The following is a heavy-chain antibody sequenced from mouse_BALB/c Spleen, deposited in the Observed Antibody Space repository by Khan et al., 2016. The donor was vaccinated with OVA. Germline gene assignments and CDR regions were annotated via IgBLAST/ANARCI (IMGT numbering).Heavy chain of an antibody. CDR3: ARIKKIVATYFDY. J-gene: IGHJ2*01. D-gene: IGHD1-1*01. CDR1: GYTFTSYW. V-gene: IGHV1S81*02. Sequence: VQLQESGAELVKAGASVKMSCKASGYTFTSYWMHWVKQRLGQGFEWFAETNTTNGRTYYNEKFKSKATLTVDKSSSTAYMLLSGPTFEDSAVYYCARIKKIVATYFDYWGQGTTLTVSS. CDR2: TNTTNGRT.